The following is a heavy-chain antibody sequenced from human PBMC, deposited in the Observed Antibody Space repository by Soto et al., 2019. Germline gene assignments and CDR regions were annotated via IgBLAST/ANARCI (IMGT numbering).Heavy chain of an antibody. CDR3: ARHRDYYYFYYGMDV. D-gene: IGHD3-16*01. CDR1: GGSFSGYS. J-gene: IGHJ6*02. V-gene: IGHV4-34*01. Sequence: SETRSLTCAVHGGSFSGYSWTWIRQPPGQGLEWIGEINSGGSTTYNPSLRSRVSMSLDTSTNHFSLNLSSVTAADTAVYYCARHRDYYYFYYGMDVWGQGTTVTVSS. CDR2: INSGGST.